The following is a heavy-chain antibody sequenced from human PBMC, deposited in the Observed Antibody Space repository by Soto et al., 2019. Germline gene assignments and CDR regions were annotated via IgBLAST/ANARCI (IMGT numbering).Heavy chain of an antibody. V-gene: IGHV1-18*01. CDR1: GYTFTSYG. J-gene: IGHJ6*03. CDR3: ARGLRIRSSGRYYYYYYMDV. Sequence: ASVKVSCKGSGYTFTSYGISWVRQAPGQGLEWMGGISAYFGTTNYAQKFQGRVTMTADASTSTAYMELSSLRSEDTAVYYCARGLRIRSSGRYYYYYYMDVWGKGTTVTVSS. CDR2: ISAYFGTT. D-gene: IGHD6-19*01.